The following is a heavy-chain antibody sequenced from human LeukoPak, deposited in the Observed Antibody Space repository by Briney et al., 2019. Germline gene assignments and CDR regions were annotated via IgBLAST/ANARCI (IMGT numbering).Heavy chain of an antibody. CDR2: IYYSGST. J-gene: IGHJ4*02. CDR1: GGSFSGYY. CDR3: ASGLVTTITGEYYFDY. D-gene: IGHD5-12*01. Sequence: SETLSPTCAVYGGSFSGYYWSWIRQPPGKGLQWIGYIYYSGSTNYNPSLKSRVTISVDTSKNQFSLKLSSVTAADTAVYYCASGLVTTITGEYYFDYWGQGTLVTVSS. V-gene: IGHV4-59*12.